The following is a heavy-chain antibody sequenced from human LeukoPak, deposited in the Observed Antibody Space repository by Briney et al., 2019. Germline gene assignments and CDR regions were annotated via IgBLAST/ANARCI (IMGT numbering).Heavy chain of an antibody. D-gene: IGHD2-15*01. CDR1: GYTFTSYG. V-gene: IGHV1-18*01. J-gene: IGHJ4*02. CDR2: ISAYNGNT. Sequence: ASVKVSCKASGYTFTSYGISWVRQAPGQGLEWMGWISAYNGNTNYAQKLQGRVTMTTDTSTSTAYMELRSLRSDDTAVYYRARAVGYCSGGSCQLFDYWGQGTLVTVSS. CDR3: ARAVGYCSGGSCQLFDY.